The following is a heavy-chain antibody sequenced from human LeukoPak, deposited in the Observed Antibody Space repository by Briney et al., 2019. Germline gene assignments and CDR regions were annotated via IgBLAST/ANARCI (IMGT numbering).Heavy chain of an antibody. D-gene: IGHD2/OR15-2a*01. J-gene: IGHJ2*01. Sequence: SETLSLTCTVSGCSISSGSYYWSWIRQPAGKGLEWIGRIYTSGSTNYNPSLKSRVTISVDTSKNQFSLKLSSVTAADTAVYYCARLSTDWYFDLWGRGTLVTVSS. CDR2: IYTSGST. V-gene: IGHV4-61*02. CDR1: GCSISSGSYY. CDR3: ARLSTDWYFDL.